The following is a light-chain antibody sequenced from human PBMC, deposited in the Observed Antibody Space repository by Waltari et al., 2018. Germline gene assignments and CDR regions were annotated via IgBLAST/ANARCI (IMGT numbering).Light chain of an antibody. Sequence: TQSPSSLSASVGDRVTITCRASQSMRSFLNLYQQKPGKAPRLLISATSNLQSGVPSRFSGSVSGADCTLTINSLQPEDFATYYCLQSYSLSLFTFGPGTRVDIK. J-gene: IGKJ3*01. CDR2: ATS. V-gene: IGKV1-39*01. CDR1: QSMRSF. CDR3: LQSYSLSLFT.